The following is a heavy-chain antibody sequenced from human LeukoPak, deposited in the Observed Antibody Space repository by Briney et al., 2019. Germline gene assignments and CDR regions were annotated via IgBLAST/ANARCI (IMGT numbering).Heavy chain of an antibody. CDR3: ARESSTVAHSMIRDWLDP. Sequence: SETLSLTCDVSGYSINFGHLWGWIRQPPGKGLEWIASINHSGSTYYTPSLKSRVTVSVDTLKNHFSLKVTSVTAEDTAMYFCARESSTVAHSMIRDWLDPWGQGTLVTVSS. V-gene: IGHV4-38-2*02. CDR1: GYSINFGHL. CDR2: INHSGST. D-gene: IGHD6-19*01. J-gene: IGHJ5*02.